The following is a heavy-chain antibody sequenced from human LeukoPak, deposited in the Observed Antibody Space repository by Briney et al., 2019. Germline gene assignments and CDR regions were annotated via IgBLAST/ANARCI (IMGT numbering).Heavy chain of an antibody. D-gene: IGHD5-12*01. CDR2: IVVGSGNT. CDR1: GFTFTSSA. CDR3: AADHFSGYDRAFDI. J-gene: IGHJ3*02. V-gene: IGHV1-58*02. Sequence: SVKVSCKASGFTFTSSAMQWVRQARGQRLEWIGWIVVGSGNTNYAQKFQERVTITRDMSTSTAYMELSSLRSEDTAVYYCAADHFSGYDRAFDIWGQGTMVTVSS.